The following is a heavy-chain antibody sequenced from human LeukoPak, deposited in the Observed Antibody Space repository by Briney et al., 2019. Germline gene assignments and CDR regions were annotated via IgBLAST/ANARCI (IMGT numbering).Heavy chain of an antibody. D-gene: IGHD6-6*01. J-gene: IGHJ2*01. CDR2: IYTSGST. V-gene: IGHV4-4*07. CDR3: ARGRDSSSSWYFDL. Sequence: PSETLSLTCTVSGGSISSYYWSWIRQPAGKGLEWIGRIYTSGSTNYNPSLKSRVTMSVDTSKNQFSLKLSSVTAADTAVYYCARGRDSSSSWYFDLWGRGTLVTVSS. CDR1: GGSISSYY.